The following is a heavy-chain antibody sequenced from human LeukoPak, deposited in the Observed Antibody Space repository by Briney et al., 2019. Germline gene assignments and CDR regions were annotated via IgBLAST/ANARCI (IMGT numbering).Heavy chain of an antibody. V-gene: IGHV4-59*12. J-gene: IGHJ3*02. D-gene: IGHD3-10*01. CDR1: GDSISSYY. CDR3: ATERRGSLNAFDI. Sequence: PSETLSLTCTVSGDSISSYYWSWIRQPPGKGLEWIGYIHYSGITNYNPSLKSRVTISVDTSKNQFSLRLSSVTAADTAVYYCATERRGSLNAFDIWGQGTMVAVSS. CDR2: IHYSGIT.